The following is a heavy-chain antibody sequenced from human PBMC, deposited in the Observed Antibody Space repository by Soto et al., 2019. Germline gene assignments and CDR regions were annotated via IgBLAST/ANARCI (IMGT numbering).Heavy chain of an antibody. Sequence: QVQLVQSGAEVKMPGASVKVSCKASGYTFSNYGVSWVRQAPGQGLEWMGWINAHNGNTNYAQKLQGRVTMTTDTSTSTAYLELRSLGSDDTAVYYCARDGYYDNWGQGTKVTVSS. CDR3: ARDGYYDN. V-gene: IGHV1-18*01. CDR1: GYTFSNYG. J-gene: IGHJ3*02. CDR2: INAHNGNT. D-gene: IGHD5-18*01.